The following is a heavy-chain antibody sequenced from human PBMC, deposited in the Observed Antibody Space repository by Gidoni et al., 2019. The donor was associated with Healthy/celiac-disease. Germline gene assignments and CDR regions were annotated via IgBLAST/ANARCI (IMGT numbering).Heavy chain of an antibody. V-gene: IGHV3-21*01. J-gene: IGHJ3*02. Sequence: EVQLVESGGGLVKPGGSLRLSCAASGFTFSSYSMNWVRQAPGKGLEWVSSISSSSSYIYYADSVKGRFTISRDNAKNSLYLQMNSLRAEDTAVYYCARDRIAAAGRAFDIWGQGTMVTVSS. D-gene: IGHD6-13*01. CDR3: ARDRIAAAGRAFDI. CDR1: GFTFSSYS. CDR2: ISSSSSYI.